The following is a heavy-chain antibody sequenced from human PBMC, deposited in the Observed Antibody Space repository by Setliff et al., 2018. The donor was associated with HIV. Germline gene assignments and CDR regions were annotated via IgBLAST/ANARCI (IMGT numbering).Heavy chain of an antibody. Sequence: ASVKVSCKASGYTFTDYFMHWVRQAPGQGLEWMGWMNPNSGNTGYAQKFQGRVTMTRNTSISTAYMELSSLTSEDTAVYYCARGGRAVALSYWGQGTLVTVSS. J-gene: IGHJ4*02. D-gene: IGHD6-19*01. CDR2: MNPNSGNT. CDR3: ARGGRAVALSY. V-gene: IGHV1-8*02. CDR1: GYTFTDYF.